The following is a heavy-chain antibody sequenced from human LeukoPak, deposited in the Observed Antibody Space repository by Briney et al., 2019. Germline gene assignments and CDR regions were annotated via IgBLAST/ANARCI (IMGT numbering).Heavy chain of an antibody. CDR1: GFTFSSYG. D-gene: IGHD3-22*01. Sequence: GGSLRLSCAASGFTFSSYGVNWVRQAPGQGLEWVSYISSTSGTIYYADSVKGRFTISRDNAKTSLYLQMDSLRDEDTAVYYCARDLWGTSGYRFDYWGQGTLVTVSS. J-gene: IGHJ4*02. V-gene: IGHV3-48*02. CDR2: ISSTSGTI. CDR3: ARDLWGTSGYRFDY.